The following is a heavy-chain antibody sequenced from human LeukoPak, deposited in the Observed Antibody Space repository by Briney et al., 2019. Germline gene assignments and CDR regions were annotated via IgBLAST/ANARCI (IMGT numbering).Heavy chain of an antibody. CDR2: ISHNGKN. D-gene: IGHD2-8*01. Sequence: PSETLSLTCTVSGGFISSFDYYWGWIRQPPGKGLEWIGEISHNGKNTHSPSLKSRVTTSLDTAKNQFSLQLNSVTAADTAVYYCARLAKCTSTCRGKYWYFDVWGRGTLVTVSS. V-gene: IGHV4-39*07. CDR3: ARLAKCTSTCRGKYWYFDV. CDR1: GGFISSFDYY. J-gene: IGHJ2*01.